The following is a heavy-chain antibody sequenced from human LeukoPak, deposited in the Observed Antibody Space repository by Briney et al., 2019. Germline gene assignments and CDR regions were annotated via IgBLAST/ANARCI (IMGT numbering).Heavy chain of an antibody. CDR3: VRDNDWAFDY. CDR2: ISPRSDIV. J-gene: IGHJ4*02. D-gene: IGHD3-9*01. V-gene: IGHV3-48*01. Sequence: PGGSLRLSCTASGFTLRSFSMNWVRQAPGKGLEWVSHISPRSDIVSYADSVKGRFTISRDNAKNSLYLQVNSLRAEDMAVYYCVRDNDWAFDYWGQGTLAPVSS. CDR1: GFTLRSFS.